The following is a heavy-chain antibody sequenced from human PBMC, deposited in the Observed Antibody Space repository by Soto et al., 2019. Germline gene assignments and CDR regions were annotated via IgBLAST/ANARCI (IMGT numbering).Heavy chain of an antibody. CDR1: GGSITSSSYY. J-gene: IGHJ6*02. CDR2: IYYSGNT. V-gene: IGHV4-39*01. D-gene: IGHD6-19*01. CDR3: ARSPRIAVAGTPSYYYYGMDV. Sequence: PSETLSLTCTVSGGSITSSSYYWGWIRQPPGKGLEWIGSIYYSGNTYYNPSLKSRVTISVDTSKNQFSLKLSSVTAADTAVYYCARSPRIAVAGTPSYYYYGMDVWGQGTTVTVSS.